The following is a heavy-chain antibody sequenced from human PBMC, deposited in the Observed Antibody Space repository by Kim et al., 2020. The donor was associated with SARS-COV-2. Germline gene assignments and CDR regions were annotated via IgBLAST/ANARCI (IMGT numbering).Heavy chain of an antibody. CDR2: ISGSGGST. CDR1: GFTFSSYA. D-gene: IGHD3-16*02. J-gene: IGHJ4*02. CDR3: AKDPGTITFGEVIVIGAFDY. V-gene: IGHV3-23*01. Sequence: GGSLRLSCAASGFTFSSYAMSWVRQAPGKGLEWVSAISGSGGSTYYADSVKGRFTISRDNSKNTLYLQMNSLRAEDTAVYYCAKDPGTITFGEVIVIGAFDYWGQGTLVTVSS.